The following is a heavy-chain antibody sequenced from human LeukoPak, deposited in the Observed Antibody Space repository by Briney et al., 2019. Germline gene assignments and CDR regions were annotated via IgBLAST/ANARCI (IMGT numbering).Heavy chain of an antibody. CDR3: ARDRKGSGSYYFDY. CDR1: GGSISSYY. D-gene: IGHD1-26*01. Sequence: PSETLSLTCTVSGGSISSYYWSWIRQPAGKGLEWIGRIYTSGSTNYNPSLKSRVTMSVDTSKNQFSLKLSSATAADTAVYYCARDRKGSGSYYFDYWGQGTLVTVSS. V-gene: IGHV4-4*07. J-gene: IGHJ4*02. CDR2: IYTSGST.